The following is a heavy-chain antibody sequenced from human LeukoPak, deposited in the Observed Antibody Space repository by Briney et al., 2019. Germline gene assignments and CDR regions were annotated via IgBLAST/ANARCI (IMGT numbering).Heavy chain of an antibody. CDR1: GGTFSSYA. D-gene: IGHD5-24*01. CDR2: IIPIFGTA. CDR3: ARHPRRDGYNSGAFDI. J-gene: IGHJ3*02. Sequence: VASVKVSCKASGGTFSSYAISWVRQAPGQGLEWMGGIIPIFGTANYAQKFQGRVTITTDESTSTAYMELSSLRSEDTAVYYCARHPRRDGYNSGAFDIWGQGTMVTVSS. V-gene: IGHV1-69*05.